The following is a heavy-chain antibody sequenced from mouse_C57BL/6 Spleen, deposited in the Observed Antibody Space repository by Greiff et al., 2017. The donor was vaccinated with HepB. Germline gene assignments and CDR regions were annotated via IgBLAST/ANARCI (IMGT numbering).Heavy chain of an antibody. D-gene: IGHD3-3*01. J-gene: IGHJ1*03. CDR1: GFSLTSYG. V-gene: IGHV2-2*01. CDR2: IWSGGST. Sequence: QVQLQQSGPGLVQPSQSLSITCTVSGFSLTSYGVHWVRQSPGKGLEWLGVIWSGGSTDYNAAFISRLSISKDNSKSQVFFKMNSLQADDTAIYYCARKGDPHWYFDVWGTGTTVTVSS. CDR3: ARKGDPHWYFDV.